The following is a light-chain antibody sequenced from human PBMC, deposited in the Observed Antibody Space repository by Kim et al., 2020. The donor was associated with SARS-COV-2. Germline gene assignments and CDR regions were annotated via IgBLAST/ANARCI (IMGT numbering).Light chain of an antibody. J-gene: IGKJ2*01. CDR1: QSLLDSDGNTY. CDR3: LQGTDMYT. CDR2: KGA. Sequence: GKQASIYCRSSQSLLDSDGNTYLTWFDQRPGQSPRSLINKGAIRDSGVPDRFSGSGSGTDFTLKISRVEAEDVGLYFCLQGTDMYTVGQGTKLEI. V-gene: IGKV2-30*01.